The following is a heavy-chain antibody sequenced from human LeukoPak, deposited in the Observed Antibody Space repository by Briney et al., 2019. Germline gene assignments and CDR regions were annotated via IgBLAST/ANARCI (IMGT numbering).Heavy chain of an antibody. Sequence: GASVTVSCTASGYTFTSYGISWVRQAPGQGLEWMGWISAYNGNTNYAQKLQGRVTMTTDTSASTAYMELKSLRSDDTAVYYCAREVGDYYYYYYMDVWGKGTTVTVSS. CDR3: AREVGDYYYYYYMDV. J-gene: IGHJ6*03. CDR2: ISAYNGNT. D-gene: IGHD1-26*01. CDR1: GYTFTSYG. V-gene: IGHV1-18*01.